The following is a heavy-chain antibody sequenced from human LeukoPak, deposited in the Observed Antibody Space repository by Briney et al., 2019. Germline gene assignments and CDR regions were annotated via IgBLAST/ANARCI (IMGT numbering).Heavy chain of an antibody. D-gene: IGHD5-24*01. CDR1: GYTFTSYD. CDR3: ARISQEMATMGDAFDI. J-gene: IGHJ3*02. Sequence: ASVKVSCKASGYTFTSYDINWVRQATGQGLEWMGWMNPNSGNTGYAQKFQGRVTMTRNTSISTTYMELSSLRSEDTAVYYCARISQEMATMGDAFDIWGQGTMVTVSS. CDR2: MNPNSGNT. V-gene: IGHV1-8*01.